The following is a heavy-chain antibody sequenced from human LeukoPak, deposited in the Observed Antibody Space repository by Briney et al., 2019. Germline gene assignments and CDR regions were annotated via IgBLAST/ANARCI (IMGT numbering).Heavy chain of an antibody. CDR3: ARERVDTRSNDCSSTTCSLPGGAFDI. Sequence: GASVKVSCKASGYTFTSYDINWVRQATGQGLEWMGWMNPNSGNTDYAHKFQGRGTMTRNTSISTAYMELSSLRYENTAVYYCARERVDTRSNDCSSTTCSLPGGAFDIWGQGTMVTVSS. J-gene: IGHJ3*02. CDR2: MNPNSGNT. CDR1: GYTFTSYD. D-gene: IGHD2-2*01. V-gene: IGHV1-8*01.